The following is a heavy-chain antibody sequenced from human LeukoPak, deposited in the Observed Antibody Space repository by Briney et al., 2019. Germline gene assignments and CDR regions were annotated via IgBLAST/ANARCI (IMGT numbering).Heavy chain of an antibody. CDR2: ISSSSSTI. CDR3: ARGCSGGSCYRPYYFDY. V-gene: IGHV3-48*02. J-gene: IGHJ4*02. CDR1: GFTFSSYS. Sequence: GSLRLSCAASGFTFSSYSMNWVRQAPGKGLEWVSYISSSSSTIYYADSVKGRFTISRDNAKNSLYLQMNSLRDEDTAVYYCARGCSGGSCYRPYYFDYWGQGTLVTVSS. D-gene: IGHD2-15*01.